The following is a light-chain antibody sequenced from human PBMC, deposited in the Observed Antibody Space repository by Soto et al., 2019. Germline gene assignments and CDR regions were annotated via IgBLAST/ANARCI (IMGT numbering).Light chain of an antibody. CDR1: QSVSSSY. V-gene: IGKV3-20*01. J-gene: IGKJ4*01. CDR2: GAC. Sequence: EIVLTQSPGTLSLSPGERATLSRRASQSVSSSYLAWYQQKPGQAPRRLIYGACSRATGIPDRFSGSGSGTDFTLTISRLEPEDFAVYYCQQYGSSFGGGTKVDI. CDR3: QQYGSS.